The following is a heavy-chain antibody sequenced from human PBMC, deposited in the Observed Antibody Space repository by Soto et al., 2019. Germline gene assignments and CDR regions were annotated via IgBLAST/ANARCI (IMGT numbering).Heavy chain of an antibody. V-gene: IGHV4-30-2*01. Sequence: QLQLQESGSGLVKPSQTLSLTCAVSGGSISSGGYSWSWIRQPPGKGLEWIGYIYHGGSTYYNPSLKSRVTISVDRSKNQFSLKLSSVTAADTAVYYCARGWEGRYYFDYWGQGTLVTVSS. D-gene: IGHD1-26*01. CDR2: IYHGGST. CDR3: ARGWEGRYYFDY. J-gene: IGHJ4*02. CDR1: GGSISSGGYS.